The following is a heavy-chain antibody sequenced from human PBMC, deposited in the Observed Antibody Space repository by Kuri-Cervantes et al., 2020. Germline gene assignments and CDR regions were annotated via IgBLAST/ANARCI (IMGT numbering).Heavy chain of an antibody. D-gene: IGHD3-22*01. CDR3: ASVRGESYYDSSGWAFDY. V-gene: IGHV1-2*02. CDR1: GYTFTGYY. Sequence: ASVKVSRKASGYTFTGYYMHWVRQAPGQGLEWMGWINPNSGGTNYAQKFQGRVTMTRDTSISTAYMELSRLRSDDTAVYYCASVRGESYYDSSGWAFDYWSQGTLVTVSS. CDR2: INPNSGGT. J-gene: IGHJ4*02.